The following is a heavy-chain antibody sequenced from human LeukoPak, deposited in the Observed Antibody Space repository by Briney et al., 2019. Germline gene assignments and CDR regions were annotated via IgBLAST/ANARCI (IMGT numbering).Heavy chain of an antibody. V-gene: IGHV3-30*02. CDR3: AKDRRGIVVVPAALDY. Sequence: GGSLRLSCAASGFTFSSYGMHWVRQAPGKGLEWVAFIRYDGSNKYYADPVKGRFTISGDNSKNTLYLQMNSLRAEDTAVYYCAKDRRGIVVVPAALDYWGQGTLVTVSS. D-gene: IGHD2-2*01. J-gene: IGHJ4*02. CDR1: GFTFSSYG. CDR2: IRYDGSNK.